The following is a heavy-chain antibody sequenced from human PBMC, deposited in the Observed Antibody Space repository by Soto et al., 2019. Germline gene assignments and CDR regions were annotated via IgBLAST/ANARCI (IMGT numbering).Heavy chain of an antibody. Sequence: PSETLSLTCTVSGGSINTGGYFWTWIRQHPGKGLEWIGYIASSGSTYYNPSLKGRLTIAADTSENQFSLRLTSVTAADTAVYYCARAVAGRFDYWGQGTLVTVSS. CDR3: ARAVAGRFDY. J-gene: IGHJ4*02. CDR1: GGSINTGGYF. CDR2: IASSGST. V-gene: IGHV4-31*03. D-gene: IGHD6-19*01.